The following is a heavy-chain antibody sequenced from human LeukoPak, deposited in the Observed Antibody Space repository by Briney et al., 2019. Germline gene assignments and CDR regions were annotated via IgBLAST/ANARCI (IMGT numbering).Heavy chain of an antibody. CDR3: ARRRYYDGSGYLG. CDR2: IYYSGRT. D-gene: IGHD3-22*01. CDR1: GDSISRSDSY. Sequence: SETLSLTCSLSGDSISRSDSYWDWIRQAPGKVLEWIGTIYYSGRTYYSPTLKSRVTMSVDRSNNQFSLNLRSVTAADTTVYYCARRRYYDGSGYLGWRQGTLLSVSS. J-gene: IGHJ1*01. V-gene: IGHV4-39*01.